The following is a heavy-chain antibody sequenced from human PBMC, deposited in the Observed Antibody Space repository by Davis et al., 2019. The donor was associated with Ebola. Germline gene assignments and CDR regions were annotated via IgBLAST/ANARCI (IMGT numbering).Heavy chain of an antibody. J-gene: IGHJ6*02. CDR3: ARYITNKGGMDV. CDR2: INGDGSEK. Sequence: PGGSLRLSCEASGFTFRNYWMSWVRQAPGKGLEWEANINGDGSEKYYVESVRGRLTISRDTAKNSLYLQMNSLRAEDTAVYYCARYITNKGGMDVWGQGTTVTVSS. D-gene: IGHD3-10*01. V-gene: IGHV3-7*03. CDR1: GFTFRNYW.